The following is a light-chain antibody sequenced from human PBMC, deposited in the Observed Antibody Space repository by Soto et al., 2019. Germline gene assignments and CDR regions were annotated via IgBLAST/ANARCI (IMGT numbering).Light chain of an antibody. Sequence: DIQMTQSPSTLSASVGERVTITCRASQSISTWLAWYQQKPGKAPKLLIYDASTLENRVPARFSGSGSGTEFTLTITNLQPDDFGTYHSQQSNTPLNTFGQGTKLEI. J-gene: IGKJ2*01. V-gene: IGKV1-5*01. CDR2: DAS. CDR1: QSISTW. CDR3: QQSNTPLNT.